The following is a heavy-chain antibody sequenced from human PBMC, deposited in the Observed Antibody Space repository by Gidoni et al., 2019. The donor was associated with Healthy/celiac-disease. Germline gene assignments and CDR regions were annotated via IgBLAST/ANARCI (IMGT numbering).Heavy chain of an antibody. Sequence: EVQLVESGGGLVQPGGSLRLSCAASGFTFSSYSMNWVRQVPGKGREWVSYISSSSSTIYYADSVKGRFTISRDNAKNSLYLQMNSLRDEDTAVYYCARDGYYDSSGSLDYWGQGTLVTVSS. CDR3: ARDGYYDSSGSLDY. CDR2: ISSSSSTI. V-gene: IGHV3-48*02. CDR1: GFTFSSYS. J-gene: IGHJ4*02. D-gene: IGHD3-22*01.